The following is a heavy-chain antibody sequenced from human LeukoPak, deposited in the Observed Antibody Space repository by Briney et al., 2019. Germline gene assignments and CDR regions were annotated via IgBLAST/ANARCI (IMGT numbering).Heavy chain of an antibody. V-gene: IGHV1-18*01. D-gene: IGHD1-26*01. CDR2: ISAYNANT. CDR1: GYTFTSYG. Sequence: ASLKVSCKASGYTFTSYGISWVRQAPGQGLEWMGWISAYNANTNYAQKLQGRVTMTTDTSTSTPYMELRSLRSDDTAVYYCARDLDSGSYLPGYWGQGTLVTVSS. J-gene: IGHJ4*02. CDR3: ARDLDSGSYLPGY.